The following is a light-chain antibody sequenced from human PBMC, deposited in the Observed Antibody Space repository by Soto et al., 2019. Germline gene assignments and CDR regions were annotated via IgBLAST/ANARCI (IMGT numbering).Light chain of an antibody. J-gene: IGLJ1*01. CDR3: CSYAGSYTDV. Sequence: QSALTQPRSVSGSPGQSVTISCTGTSSDVGGYNYVSWYQQHPGKAPKLMIYDVSKRPSGAPDRFSGSKSGNTASLTISGLQAEDEADYYCCSYAGSYTDVFGTGTKVTVL. CDR2: DVS. CDR1: SSDVGGYNY. V-gene: IGLV2-11*01.